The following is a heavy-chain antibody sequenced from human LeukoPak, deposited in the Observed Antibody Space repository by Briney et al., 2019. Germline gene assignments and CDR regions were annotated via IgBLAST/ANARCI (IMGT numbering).Heavy chain of an antibody. D-gene: IGHD3-9*01. V-gene: IGHV4-4*07. CDR2: VYTSGIN. J-gene: IGHJ6*03. CDR1: GGFINSYY. Sequence: SENLSLTCTVSGGFINSYYWSWIRQPAGKGLEWIGRVYTSGINNYNPSLKSRITMSVDTSKNQFSLKLTSVTAADTAVYYCARHNGFDRGYYYYMDVWGKGTTVTVSS. CDR3: ARHNGFDRGYYYYMDV.